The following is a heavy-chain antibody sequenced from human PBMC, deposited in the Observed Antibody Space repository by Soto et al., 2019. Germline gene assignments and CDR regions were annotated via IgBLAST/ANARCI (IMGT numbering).Heavy chain of an antibody. CDR2: INHSGST. V-gene: IGHV4-34*01. D-gene: IGHD3-10*01. CDR1: GRSFRDYY. CDR3: ARWEYYGSGSYYYYGMDV. J-gene: IGHJ6*02. Sequence: PSETLSLTCAVDGRSFRDYYWGWLRQPPGKGLEWIGEINHSGSTNYNPSLKSRVTISVDTSKNQFSLKLSSVTAADTAVYYCARWEYYGSGSYYYYGMDVWGQGTTVTVSS.